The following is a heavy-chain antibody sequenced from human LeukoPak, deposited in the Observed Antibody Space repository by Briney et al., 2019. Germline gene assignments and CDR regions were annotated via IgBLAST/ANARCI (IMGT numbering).Heavy chain of an antibody. CDR1: GFTFSSYG. CDR3: ARDRGCSGGSCYSNCYYYGMDV. J-gene: IGHJ6*04. CDR2: IWYDGSNK. Sequence: GRSLRLSCAASGFTFSSYGMHWVRQAPGKGLEWVAVIWYDGSNKYYADSVKGRFTISRDNSKNTLYLQMNSLRAEGTAVYYCARDRGCSGGSCYSNCYYYGMDVWGKGTTVTVSS. V-gene: IGHV3-33*01. D-gene: IGHD2-15*01.